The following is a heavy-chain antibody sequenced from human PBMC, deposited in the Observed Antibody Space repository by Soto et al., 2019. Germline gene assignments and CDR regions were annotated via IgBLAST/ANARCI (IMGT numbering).Heavy chain of an antibody. CDR2: IYYSGST. CDR3: ARQVNSFYYFDY. V-gene: IGHV4-59*08. Sequence: SETLSLTCTVSGGSISSYYWSWIRQPPGKGLEWIGYIYYSGSTNYNPSLKSRVTISVDTSKNQFSLKLGSVTAADTAVYYCARQVNSFYYFDYWGQGTLVTVSS. J-gene: IGHJ4*02. CDR1: GGSISSYY. D-gene: IGHD1-1*01.